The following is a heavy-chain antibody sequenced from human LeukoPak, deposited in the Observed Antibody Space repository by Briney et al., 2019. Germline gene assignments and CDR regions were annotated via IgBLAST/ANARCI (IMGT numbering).Heavy chain of an antibody. CDR3: AGGLMRYDSDSRCLHWYFDL. D-gene: IGHD3-22*01. V-gene: IGHV4-59*01. J-gene: IGHJ2*01. CDR2: IYYSEST. CDR1: GDSLSNYY. Sequence: SETLSLTCTVSGDSLSNYYWSWIRQPPGKGLEWIGYIYYSESTNYTPSLKSRVTISVVSSKNQFFLDLTSVTAADTAVYYCAGGLMRYDSDSRCLHWYFDLWGRGTLVTVSS.